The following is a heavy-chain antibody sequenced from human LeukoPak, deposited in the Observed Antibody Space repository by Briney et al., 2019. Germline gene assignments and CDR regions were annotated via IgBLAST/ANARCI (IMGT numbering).Heavy chain of an antibody. J-gene: IGHJ4*02. CDR3: ARGWDLLTY. CDR2: IRQDGSEK. V-gene: IGHV3-7*01. D-gene: IGHD1-26*01. Sequence: GGSLRLSCAASGFTFSSYWMTWVRQAPGKGLEWVANIRQDGSEKNYLDSVKGRFTISRDKAKNSLYLQMNSLRAEDTAVYYCARGWDLLTYWGQGTLVTVSS. CDR1: GFTFSSYW.